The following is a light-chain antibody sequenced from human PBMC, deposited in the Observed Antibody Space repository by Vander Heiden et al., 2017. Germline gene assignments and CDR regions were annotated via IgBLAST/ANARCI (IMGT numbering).Light chain of an antibody. CDR2: GNS. CDR1: SSNIGAGYD. V-gene: IGLV1-40*01. J-gene: IGLJ2*01. Sequence: QSVLTQPPSVPGAPGQGVTISCTGSSSNIGAGYDVHWYQQLPGTAPKLLICGNSNRPSGVPDRFSGSKSGTSASLAITGLQAEDEADYYCQSYDSSLSGVVFGGGTKLTVL. CDR3: QSYDSSLSGVV.